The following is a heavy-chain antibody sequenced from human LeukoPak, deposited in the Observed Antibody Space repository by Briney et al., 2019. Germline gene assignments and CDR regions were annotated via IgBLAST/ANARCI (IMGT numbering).Heavy chain of an antibody. CDR2: IYHSGST. CDR3: HTYYYDSSGYYYVDY. J-gene: IGHJ4*02. D-gene: IGHD3-22*01. V-gene: IGHV4-38-2*02. Sequence: ASETLSLTCTVSGYSISSGYYWGWIRQPPGKGLEWIRSIYHSGSTYYNPSLKSRVTISVDMSKNQFSLKLSSVTAADTAVYYCHTYYYDSSGYYYVDYWGQGTLVTVSS. CDR1: GYSISSGYY.